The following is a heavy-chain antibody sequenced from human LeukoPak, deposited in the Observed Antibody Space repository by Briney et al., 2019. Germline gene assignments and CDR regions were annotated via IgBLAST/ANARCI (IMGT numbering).Heavy chain of an antibody. CDR3: AKEDLLRFLEWTNPSGPWFDP. Sequence: GGSLKLSCAASGFTFSSYEMNWVRQAPGKGLEWVSYISSSGSTIYYADSVKGRFTISRDNSKNTLYLQMNSLRAEDTAVYYCAKEDLLRFLEWTNPSGPWFDPWGQGTLVTVSS. J-gene: IGHJ5*02. V-gene: IGHV3-48*03. CDR1: GFTFSSYE. CDR2: ISSSGSTI. D-gene: IGHD3-3*01.